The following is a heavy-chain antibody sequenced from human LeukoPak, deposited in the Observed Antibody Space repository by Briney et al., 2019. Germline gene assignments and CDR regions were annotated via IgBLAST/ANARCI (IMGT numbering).Heavy chain of an antibody. CDR3: ARVSWMGYSGSHTYYFDY. CDR2: IYYSGST. J-gene: IGHJ4*02. D-gene: IGHD5-12*01. CDR1: GGSISSSTYY. V-gene: IGHV4-61*01. Sequence: PSETLSLTCTVSGGSISSSTYYWSWIRQPPGKGLEWIGYIYYSGSTNYNPSLKSRVTISVDTSKNQFSLKLSSVTAADTAVYYCARVSWMGYSGSHTYYFDYWGQGTLVTVSS.